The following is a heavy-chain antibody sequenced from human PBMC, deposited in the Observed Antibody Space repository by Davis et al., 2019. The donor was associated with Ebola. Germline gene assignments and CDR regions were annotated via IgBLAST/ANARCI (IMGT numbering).Heavy chain of an antibody. Sequence: AASVKVSCKTSGYSFTKYYVHWVRQAPGQGLEWMGVINPIAGSTNYAQKFQGRVAMTKDTSTSTIFLEVSSLTSQDTAVYYCARAYLGAYEDYWGQGTLVTVS. CDR1: GYSFTKYY. J-gene: IGHJ4*02. CDR2: INPIAGST. D-gene: IGHD5-12*01. V-gene: IGHV1-46*01. CDR3: ARAYLGAYEDY.